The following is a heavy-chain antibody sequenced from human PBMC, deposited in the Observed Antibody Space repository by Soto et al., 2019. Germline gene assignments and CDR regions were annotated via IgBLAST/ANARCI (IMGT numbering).Heavy chain of an antibody. Sequence: GESLKISCKGSGYSVTSYWIGWVRQLPGKGLEWMGIIYPGDSDTRYSPCFQGQVTISADKAISSSYLQWSSLKASDTAMYYCARSPREKEPAAIPYYGMNVWGQGTTVTVSS. D-gene: IGHD2-2*02. CDR3: ARSPREKEPAAIPYYGMNV. J-gene: IGHJ6*02. CDR1: GYSVTSYW. V-gene: IGHV5-51*01. CDR2: IYPGDSDT.